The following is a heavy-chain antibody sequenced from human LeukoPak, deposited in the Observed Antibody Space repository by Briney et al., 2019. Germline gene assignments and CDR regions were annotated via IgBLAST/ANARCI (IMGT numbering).Heavy chain of an antibody. CDR1: GFTFSSYA. CDR2: FVGSGGST. CDR3: AKDLSEYQLLDTGYFDY. J-gene: IGHJ4*02. Sequence: PGGSLRLSCAASGFTFSSYAMSWVRQAPGKGLEWVSGFVGSGGSTYYPDSVKGRFTISRDNSKNTLYLQMNSLRAEDTAVYYCAKDLSEYQLLDTGYFDYWGQGTLVTVSS. V-gene: IGHV3-23*01. D-gene: IGHD2-2*01.